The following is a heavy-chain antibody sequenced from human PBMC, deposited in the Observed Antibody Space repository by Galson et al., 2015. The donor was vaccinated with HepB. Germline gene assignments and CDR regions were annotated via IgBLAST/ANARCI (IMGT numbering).Heavy chain of an antibody. CDR3: ARATYSTTGNTYGWFDP. V-gene: IGHV3-23*01. Sequence: SLRLSCAASGFTFSSYAMSWVRQAPGKGLEWVSAISGSGGSTYYADSVKGRFTISRDNSKNTLYLQMDSLRADDTAIYYCARATYSTTGNTYGWFDPWGQGTLVTVSS. D-gene: IGHD2-21*01. J-gene: IGHJ5*02. CDR1: GFTFSSYA. CDR2: ISGSGGST.